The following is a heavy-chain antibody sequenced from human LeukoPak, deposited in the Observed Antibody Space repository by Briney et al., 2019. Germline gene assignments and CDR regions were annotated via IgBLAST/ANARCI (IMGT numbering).Heavy chain of an antibody. CDR2: ISGSGGST. Sequence: GGSLRLSCAASGFTFSSYAMSWVRQAPGKGLEWVSAISGSGGSTYYADSVKGRFTISRDNSKNTLYLQMNSLRAEDTAVYYCASNLIGSYNAFDIWGQGTMVTVSS. J-gene: IGHJ3*02. CDR1: GFTFSSYA. CDR3: ASNLIGSYNAFDI. V-gene: IGHV3-23*01. D-gene: IGHD1-26*01.